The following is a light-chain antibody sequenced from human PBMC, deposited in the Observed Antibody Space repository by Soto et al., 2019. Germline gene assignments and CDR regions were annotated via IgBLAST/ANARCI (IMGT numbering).Light chain of an antibody. CDR3: CSFERSITLV. J-gene: IGLJ2*01. Sequence: QSVLTQPASVSGSPGQSITISCTVSSSDVGSYNLVSWYQQLPGEAPKLMIYESSKRPSGVSNRFSGSKSGNTASLTISGLQAEDEADYYCCSFERSITLVFGGGTKVTVL. CDR2: ESS. CDR1: SSDVGSYNL. V-gene: IGLV2-23*01.